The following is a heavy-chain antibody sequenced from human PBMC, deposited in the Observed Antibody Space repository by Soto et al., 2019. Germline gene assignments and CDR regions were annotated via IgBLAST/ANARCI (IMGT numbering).Heavy chain of an antibody. D-gene: IGHD2-2*02. J-gene: IGHJ6*02. Sequence: VELVESGGGLVKPGGSLKLACAASGLTFNSYAMNWVRQAPGSGLEWVSSITSDSKYIYYADSVRGRFTSSRAKAKNAVYLQMSSLRAEDTAVYYCATGDCSHTSCYIIEYSFAMDVWGQGTTVTVAS. CDR1: GLTFNSYA. CDR2: ITSDSKYI. V-gene: IGHV3-21*01. CDR3: ATGDCSHTSCYIIEYSFAMDV.